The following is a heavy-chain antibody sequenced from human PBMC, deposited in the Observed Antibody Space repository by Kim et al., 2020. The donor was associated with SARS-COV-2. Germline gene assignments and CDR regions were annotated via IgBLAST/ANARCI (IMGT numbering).Heavy chain of an antibody. CDR3: ARDYLVGAQQGGYYYHGMDV. CDR2: ISSSGSTI. CDR1: GFTFSDYY. J-gene: IGHJ6*02. V-gene: IGHV3-11*04. D-gene: IGHD1-26*01. Sequence: GGSLRLSCAASGFTFSDYYMSWIRQAPGKGLEWVSYISSSGSTIYYADSVKGRFTISRDNAKNSLYLQMNSLRAEDTAVYYCARDYLVGAQQGGYYYHGMDVWGQGTTVTVSS.